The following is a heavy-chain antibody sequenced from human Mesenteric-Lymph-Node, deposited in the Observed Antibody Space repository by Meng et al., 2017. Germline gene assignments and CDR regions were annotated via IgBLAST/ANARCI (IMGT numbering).Heavy chain of an antibody. D-gene: IGHD6-13*01. J-gene: IGHJ6*02. CDR1: GFTFSQYS. Sequence: GGSLRLSCAASGFTFSQYSINWVRQAPGKGLEWVAGIKEDGSAKFYVDSVRGRFTTSKDNAKGSVFLEINSLRAEDTAVYYCARERIAAAAYYYYGMDVWGQGTTVTVSS. CDR3: ARERIAAAAYYYYGMDV. V-gene: IGHV3-7*01. CDR2: IKEDGSAK.